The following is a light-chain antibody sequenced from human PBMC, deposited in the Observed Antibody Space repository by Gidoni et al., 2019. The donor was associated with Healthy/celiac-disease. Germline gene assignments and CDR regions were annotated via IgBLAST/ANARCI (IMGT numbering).Light chain of an antibody. CDR3: QQRYNSPRT. CDR1: QSISSY. CDR2: AAS. V-gene: IGKV1-39*01. Sequence: IQMIQSPSSLSVSVGDRVTITCRASQSISSYLEWYQQKPGNAPKLLIYAASSLESGIPARFSGSGSGTDFTLTISSLQPEDFAAYYCQQRYNSPRTLXXXTKVEIK. J-gene: IGKJ4*02.